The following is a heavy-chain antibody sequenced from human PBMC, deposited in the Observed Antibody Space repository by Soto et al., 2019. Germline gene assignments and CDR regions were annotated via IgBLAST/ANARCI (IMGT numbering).Heavy chain of an antibody. V-gene: IGHV4-30-2*01. Sequence: SETLSLTCAVSGGSISSGGYSWSWIRQPPGKGLEWIGYIYHSGSTYYNPSLKSRVTISVDRSKNQFSLKLSSVTAADTAVYYCARGRSAMDPLGYWGQGTLVTVSS. CDR3: ARGRSAMDPLGY. D-gene: IGHD5-18*01. CDR1: GGSISSGGYS. J-gene: IGHJ4*02. CDR2: IYHSGST.